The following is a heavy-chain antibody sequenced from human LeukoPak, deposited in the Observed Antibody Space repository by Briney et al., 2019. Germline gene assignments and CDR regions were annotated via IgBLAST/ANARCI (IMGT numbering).Heavy chain of an antibody. D-gene: IGHD4/OR15-4a*01. J-gene: IGHJ4*02. CDR1: GGTFISYA. V-gene: IGHV1-69*01. CDR3: ARDAPKGAYYFDY. CDR2: IIPIFGTA. Sequence: ASVKVSCKASGGTFISYAISWVRQAPGQGLEWMGGIIPIFGTANYAQKFQGRVTITADESTSTAYMELSSLRSEDTAVYYCARDAPKGAYYFDYWGQGTLVTVSS.